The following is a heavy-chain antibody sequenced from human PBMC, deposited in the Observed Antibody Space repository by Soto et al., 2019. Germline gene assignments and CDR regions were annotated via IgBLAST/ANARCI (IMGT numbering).Heavy chain of an antibody. CDR1: GFTFSSYG. CDR2: ISYDGSNK. D-gene: IGHD3-10*01. CDR3: AKDQGRGYFDY. V-gene: IGHV3-30*18. J-gene: IGHJ4*02. Sequence: LRLSCAASGFTFSSYGMHWVRQAPGKGLEWVAVISYDGSNKYYADSVKGRFTISRDNSKNTLYLQMNSLRAEDTAVYYCAKDQGRGYFDYWGQGTLVTVSS.